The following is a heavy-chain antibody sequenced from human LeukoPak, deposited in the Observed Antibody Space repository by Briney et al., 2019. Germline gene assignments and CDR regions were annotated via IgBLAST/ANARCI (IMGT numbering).Heavy chain of an antibody. CDR2: IYYSGST. D-gene: IGHD6-13*01. CDR1: GGSISSYY. Sequence: SETLSLTCTVSGGSISSYYWNWIRQPPGKGLEWIGYIYYSGSTNYNPSLKSRVTISVDTSKNQFSLKLSSVTAADTAVYYCARLIAWYSSSSKNYFDYWGQGTLVTVSS. J-gene: IGHJ4*02. V-gene: IGHV4-59*12. CDR3: ARLIAWYSSSSKNYFDY.